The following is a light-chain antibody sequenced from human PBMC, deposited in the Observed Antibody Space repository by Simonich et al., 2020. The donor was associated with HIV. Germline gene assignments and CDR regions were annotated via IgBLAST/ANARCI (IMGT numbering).Light chain of an antibody. V-gene: IGLV2-8*01. J-gene: IGLJ2*01. CDR2: EVS. CDR3: SSYAGSNNLV. Sequence: QSALTQPPSASGSPGQSVTIPCTGTSSDVGGYYYVPWYQQHPGKAPQLMIYEVSKRPSGVPDRFSGSKAGNTASLTVSGLQAEDEADYYCSSYAGSNNLVFGGGTKLTVL. CDR1: SSDVGGYYY.